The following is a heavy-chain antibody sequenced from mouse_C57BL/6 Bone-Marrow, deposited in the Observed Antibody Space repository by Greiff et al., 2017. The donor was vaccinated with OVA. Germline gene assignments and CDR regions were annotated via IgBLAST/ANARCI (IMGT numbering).Heavy chain of an antibody. V-gene: IGHV1-50*01. CDR1: GYTFTSYW. J-gene: IGHJ1*03. CDR2: IDPSDSYT. Sequence: QVQLQQPGAELVKPGASVKLSCKASGYTFTSYWMQWVKQRPGQGLEWIGEIDPSDSYTNYNQKFKGKATLTVDTSSSTAYMQLSSLTSEDSAVYYCARTWYVDVWGTGTTVTVSS. CDR3: ARTWYVDV.